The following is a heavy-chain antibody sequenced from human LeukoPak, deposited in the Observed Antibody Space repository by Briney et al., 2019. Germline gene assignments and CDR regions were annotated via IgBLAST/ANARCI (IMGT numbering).Heavy chain of an antibody. D-gene: IGHD4-11*01. CDR1: GFTVSSNY. J-gene: IGHJ6*02. V-gene: IGHV3-66*02. Sequence: GGSLRLACAASGFTVSSNYMSWVRQAPGKGLEWVSVIYSGGSTYYADSVKGRFTISRDNSKNTLYLQMNSLRAEDTAVYYCAREYSNYGSLSYGIDVWGQGTTVTVSS. CDR3: AREYSNYGSLSYGIDV. CDR2: IYSGGST.